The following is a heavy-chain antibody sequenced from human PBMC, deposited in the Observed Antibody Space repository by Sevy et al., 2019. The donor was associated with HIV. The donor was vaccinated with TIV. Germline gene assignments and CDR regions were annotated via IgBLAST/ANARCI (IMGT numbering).Heavy chain of an antibody. V-gene: IGHV1-24*01. CDR1: GYTLTKLS. CDR2: FDPEDGET. J-gene: IGHJ4*02. CDR3: ATTKDYYDNSGDPFDY. Sequence: ASVKVSCKVSGYTLTKLSMHWVRQAPGKGLEWMGSFDPEDGETIHAQRFQGRLSMTEDTSTETAYIEMSSLNSEDTACYYCATTKDYYDNSGDPFDYWGQGSLVTVSS. D-gene: IGHD3-22*01.